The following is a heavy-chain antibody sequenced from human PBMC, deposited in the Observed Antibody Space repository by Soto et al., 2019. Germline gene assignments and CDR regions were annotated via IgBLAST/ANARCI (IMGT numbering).Heavy chain of an antibody. CDR3: ARDLGYGSGSYYYYYYGMDV. J-gene: IGHJ6*02. CDR1: GYTFTSFG. CDR2: IIPIFGTA. Sequence: SVKVSCKASGYTFTSFGISWVRQAPGQGLEWMGGIIPIFGTANYAQKFQGRVTITADESTSTAYMELSSLRSEDTAVYYCARDLGYGSGSYYYYYYGMDVWGQGTMVTVSS. D-gene: IGHD3-10*01. V-gene: IGHV1-69*13.